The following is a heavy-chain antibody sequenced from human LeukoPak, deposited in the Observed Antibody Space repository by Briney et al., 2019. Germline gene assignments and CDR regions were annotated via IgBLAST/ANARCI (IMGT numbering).Heavy chain of an antibody. CDR2: VNHSGST. CDR1: GFTFSSYS. Sequence: GSLRLSCAASGFTFSSYSMNWIRQPPGKGLEWIGEVNHSGSTNYNPSLKSRVTISVDTSKNQFSLKLSSVTAADTAVYYCASTMYDSSGYLHDYWGQGTLVTVSS. CDR3: ASTMYDSSGYLHDY. J-gene: IGHJ4*02. D-gene: IGHD3-22*01. V-gene: IGHV4-34*01.